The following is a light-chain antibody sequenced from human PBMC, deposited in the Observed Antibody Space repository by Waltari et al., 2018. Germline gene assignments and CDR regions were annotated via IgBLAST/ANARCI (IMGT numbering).Light chain of an antibody. Sequence: QLILTQSPSASASLGAPVKITCTLSSGHSNYPIACHQQQPEKGPRYLMTVNSDGSHIKGDGIPDRFSGSSSGAERYLTISSLQSEDETDYYCQTGGFGIWVFGGGTKLTVL. CDR3: QTGGFGIWV. J-gene: IGLJ3*02. V-gene: IGLV4-69*01. CDR1: SGHSNYP. CDR2: VNSDGSH.